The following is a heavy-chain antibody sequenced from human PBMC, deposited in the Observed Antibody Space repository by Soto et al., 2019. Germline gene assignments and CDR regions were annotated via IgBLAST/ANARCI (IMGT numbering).Heavy chain of an antibody. V-gene: IGHV3-53*01. CDR1: GFTVSNNY. J-gene: IGHJ6*02. D-gene: IGHD3-10*01. CDR2: IYSGGST. CDR3: ARGSGVGAYYYYGMDV. Sequence: EVQLVESGGGLIQPGGSLRLSCAASGFTVSNNYMSWVRQAPGKGLEWVSVIYSGGSTYYTDSVKGRFIISSDNSKNTLYLQMNSLRAGDTDVYYCARGSGVGAYYYYGMDVWGQGTTVTV.